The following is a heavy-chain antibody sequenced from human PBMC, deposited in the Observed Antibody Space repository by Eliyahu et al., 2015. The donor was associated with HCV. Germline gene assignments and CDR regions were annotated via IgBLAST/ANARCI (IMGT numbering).Heavy chain of an antibody. CDR1: GFTXATCG. J-gene: IGHJ4*02. V-gene: IGHV1-18*01. CDR2: ISAYNGRT. Sequence: QVQLVQSGAEVKTPGASVKISCKASGFTXATCGFTWVRQAPGQGPEWMGWISAYNGRTDFXQKFQGRLSMTTDTSTSTVYMELRSLTSDDTALYYCARWGDNRGWPPYFLDFWGQGTLVTVSS. CDR3: ARWGDNRGWPPYFLDF. D-gene: IGHD1-14*01.